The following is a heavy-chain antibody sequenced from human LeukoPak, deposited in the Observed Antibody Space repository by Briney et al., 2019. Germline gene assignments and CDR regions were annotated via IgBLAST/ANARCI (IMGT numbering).Heavy chain of an antibody. CDR1: GGSISSYY. D-gene: IGHD4-17*01. J-gene: IGHJ5*02. V-gene: IGHV4-59*12. Sequence: SETLSLTCTVSGGSISSYYWSWIRQPPGKGLEWIGYIYYSGSTNYNPSLKSRVTISVDTSKNQFSLKLSSVTAADTAVYYCARDTVTYHLGLVVSVRFDPWGQGTLVTVSS. CDR3: ARDTVTYHLGLVVSVRFDP. CDR2: IYYSGST.